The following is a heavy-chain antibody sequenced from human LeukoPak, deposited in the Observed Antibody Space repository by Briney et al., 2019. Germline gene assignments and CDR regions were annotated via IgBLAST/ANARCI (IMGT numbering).Heavy chain of an antibody. D-gene: IGHD3-16*02. Sequence: SQTLSLTCTVSGGSISSGDYYWSWIRQPPGKGLEWIGYIYYSGSTYYNPSLKSRVTMSVDTSKNQFSLKLSSVNAADTAVYYCARDYDYVWGSYRVYYFDYWGQGTLVTVSS. J-gene: IGHJ4*02. CDR1: GGSISSGDYY. CDR3: ARDYDYVWGSYRVYYFDY. CDR2: IYYSGST. V-gene: IGHV4-30-4*08.